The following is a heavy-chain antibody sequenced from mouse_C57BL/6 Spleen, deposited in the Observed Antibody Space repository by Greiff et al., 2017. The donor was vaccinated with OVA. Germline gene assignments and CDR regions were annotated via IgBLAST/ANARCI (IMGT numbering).Heavy chain of an antibody. CDR1: GFTFTDYY. J-gene: IGHJ2*01. CDR3: ARYYEYDDGDCFDY. CDR2: IRNKANGYTT. Sequence: EVMLVEPGGGLVQPGGSLSLSCAASGFTFTDYYMSWVRQPPGKALEWLGFIRNKANGYTTEYSASVKGRFTISRDNSQSILYLQMNALRAEDSATYYCARYYEYDDGDCFDYWGQGTTRTVSS. V-gene: IGHV7-3*01. D-gene: IGHD2-4*01.